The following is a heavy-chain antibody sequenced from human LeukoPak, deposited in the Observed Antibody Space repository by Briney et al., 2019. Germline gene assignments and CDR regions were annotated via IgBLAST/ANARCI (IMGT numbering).Heavy chain of an antibody. V-gene: IGHV4-59*01. CDR1: GGSISSYY. CDR3: ARGQCSSTSCYFKH. J-gene: IGHJ1*01. CDR2: IYYSGST. D-gene: IGHD2-2*01. Sequence: SETLSLTCTVSGGSISSYYWSWIRQPPGKGLEWIGYIYYSGSTNYNPSLKSRVTISVDTSKNQFSLKLSSVTAADTAVYYCARGQCSSTSCYFKHWGQGTLVTVSS.